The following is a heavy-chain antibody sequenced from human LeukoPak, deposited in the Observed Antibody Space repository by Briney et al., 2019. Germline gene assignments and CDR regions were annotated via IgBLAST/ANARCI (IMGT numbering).Heavy chain of an antibody. J-gene: IGHJ4*02. CDR3: ARVQDSDFYGSGSYYFFLDY. V-gene: IGHV1-2*02. CDR1: GYTFTGYY. D-gene: IGHD3-10*01. CDR2: INPNSGGT. Sequence: APVKVSCKASGYTFTGYYMHWVRQAPGQGLEWMGWINPNSGGTNYAQKFQGRVTMTRDTSISTAYMELSRLRSDDTAVYYCARVQDSDFYGSGSYYFFLDYWGQGTLVTVSS.